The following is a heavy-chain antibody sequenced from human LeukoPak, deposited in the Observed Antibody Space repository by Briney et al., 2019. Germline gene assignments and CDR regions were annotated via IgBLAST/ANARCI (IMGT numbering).Heavy chain of an antibody. Sequence: GASVKVSCKASGYTFTSYGISWVRQAPGQGLEWMGWISAYNGNTNYAQKLQGRVTMTTDTSTSTAYMELRSLRSDATAVYYCARVVGGAYYYYYYMDVWGKGTTVSVSS. CDR2: ISAYNGNT. CDR3: ARVVGGAYYYYYYMDV. CDR1: GYTFTSYG. V-gene: IGHV1-18*01. J-gene: IGHJ6*03. D-gene: IGHD3-16*01.